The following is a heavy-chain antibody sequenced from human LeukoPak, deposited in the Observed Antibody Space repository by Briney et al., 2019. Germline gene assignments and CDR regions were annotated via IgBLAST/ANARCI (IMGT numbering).Heavy chain of an antibody. J-gene: IGHJ4*02. CDR1: GFTFSSYA. CDR3: ARTRQPTVTTTIPDY. CDR2: ISYDGSNK. D-gene: IGHD4-17*01. Sequence: GRSLRLSCAASGFTFSSYAMHWVRQAPGKGLGWVAVISYDGSNKYYADSVKGRFTISRDNSKNTLYLQMNSLRAEDTAVYYCARTRQPTVTTTIPDYWGQGTLVTVSS. V-gene: IGHV3-30*04.